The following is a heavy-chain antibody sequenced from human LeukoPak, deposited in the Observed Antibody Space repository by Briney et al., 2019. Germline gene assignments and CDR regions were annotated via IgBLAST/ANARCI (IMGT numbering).Heavy chain of an antibody. CDR3: ARLSSGWYDDFDI. J-gene: IGHJ3*02. V-gene: IGHV1-2*06. CDR2: INPNSGGT. Sequence: ASVKVSCKASGYTFTAYYMHWVRQAPGLGLEWMGRINPNSGGTNYAQRFQGRVTMTRDTSISTAYMEMRRLESDDTAVYYCARLSSGWYDDFDIWGQGTMVTVSS. CDR1: GYTFTAYY. D-gene: IGHD6-19*01.